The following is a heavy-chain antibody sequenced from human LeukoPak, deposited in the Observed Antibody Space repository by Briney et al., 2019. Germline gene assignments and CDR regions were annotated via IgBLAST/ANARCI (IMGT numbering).Heavy chain of an antibody. Sequence: PSETLSLTCTVSGYSISSGYYWGWIRQPPGKGLEWIGSIYHRGSTYYNPSLKSRVTISVDTSKNQFSLKLSSVTAAGTAVYYCTRGSIAYYYMDVWGKGTTVTISS. V-gene: IGHV4-38-2*02. CDR1: GYSISSGYY. CDR3: TRGSIAYYYMDV. D-gene: IGHD3-22*01. CDR2: IYHRGST. J-gene: IGHJ6*03.